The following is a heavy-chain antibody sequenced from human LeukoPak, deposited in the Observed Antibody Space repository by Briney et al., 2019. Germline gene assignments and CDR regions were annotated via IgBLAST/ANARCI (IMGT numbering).Heavy chain of an antibody. D-gene: IGHD3-10*01. J-gene: IGHJ6*02. CDR1: GDSITSYY. CDR2: FSYSGST. CDR3: ARSDYYGSGRGSFDV. V-gene: IGHV4-59*08. Sequence: RSSETLSLTCTVSGDSITSYYWSWIRQPPGKGLEWIGYFSYSGSTNYNPSLKSRVSISVDRSKNQFSLTLSSVPAADTAVYYCARSDYYGSGRGSFDVWGQGATVRVSS.